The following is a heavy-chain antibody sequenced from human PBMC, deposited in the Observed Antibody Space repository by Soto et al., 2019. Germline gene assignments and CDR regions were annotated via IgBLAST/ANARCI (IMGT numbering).Heavy chain of an antibody. V-gene: IGHV3-30*18. D-gene: IGHD6-6*01. CDR2: VLYDGSKK. J-gene: IGHJ4*02. CDR3: VKDLALVGDY. Sequence: QVHLVESGGGLVQPGTSLRLSCTASGFKFSDYGMDWVRQAPGKGLEWVSRVLYDGSKKYYADSVKGRFNICRDDPRNTLNLQMDSLRAEETGVYYCVKDLALVGDYRGQGAPVSVSS. CDR1: GFKFSDYG.